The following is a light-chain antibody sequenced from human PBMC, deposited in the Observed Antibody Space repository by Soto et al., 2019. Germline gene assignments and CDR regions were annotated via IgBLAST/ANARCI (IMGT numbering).Light chain of an antibody. CDR2: DAS. V-gene: IGKV3-11*01. Sequence: EIVLTQSPATLSLSPGERATLSCRASQSVDNNLAWYQQRPGQAPRLLIFDASNRATGIPARFSGSGSGTDFTLTISRLEPEDFAIYYCQQRTDWPPWTFGQGTKVEIE. CDR3: QQRTDWPPWT. J-gene: IGKJ1*01. CDR1: QSVDNN.